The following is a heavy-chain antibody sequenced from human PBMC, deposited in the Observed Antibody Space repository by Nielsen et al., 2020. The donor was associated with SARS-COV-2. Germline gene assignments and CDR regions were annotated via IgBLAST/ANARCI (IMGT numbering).Heavy chain of an antibody. J-gene: IGHJ4*02. V-gene: IGHV3-53*01. CDR1: GFTVSSNY. D-gene: IGHD1-26*01. CDR3: AKISGSQRHYFDF. CDR2: IYSGGST. Sequence: GDSLKISCAASGFTVSSNYMSWVRQAPGKGLEWVSVIYSGGSTYYADSVKGRFTISRDNSKNTLYLQLNSLRAEDTAVFYCAKISGSQRHYFDFWGQGALVTVSS.